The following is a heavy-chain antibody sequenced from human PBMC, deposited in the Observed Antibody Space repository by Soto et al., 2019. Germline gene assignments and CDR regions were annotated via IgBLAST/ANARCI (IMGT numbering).Heavy chain of an antibody. CDR1: GGTFSSYA. Sequence: QVQLVQSGAEVKKPGSSVKVSCKASGGTFSSYAISWVRQAPGQGLEWMGGIIPIFGTANYAQKFQGRVTITADESTSTAYMELSSLRSEDTAVYYCARVKGHYDYVWGSYRYTGAYGMDVWGQGTTVTVSS. CDR3: ARVKGHYDYVWGSYRYTGAYGMDV. D-gene: IGHD3-16*02. V-gene: IGHV1-69*01. J-gene: IGHJ6*02. CDR2: IIPIFGTA.